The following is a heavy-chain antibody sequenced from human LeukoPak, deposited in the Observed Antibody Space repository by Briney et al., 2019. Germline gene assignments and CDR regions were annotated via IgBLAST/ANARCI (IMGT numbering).Heavy chain of an antibody. J-gene: IGHJ6*02. D-gene: IGHD3-22*01. CDR3: ARETYYDSSGSPSPRGMDV. CDR2: ISYDGSNK. CDR1: GFTFSSYA. Sequence: TGGSLRLSCAASGFTFSSYAMHWVRQAPGKGLEWVAVISYDGSNKYYADSVKGRFTISRDNSKNTLYLQMNSLRAEDTAVYYCARETYYDSSGSPSPRGMDVWGQGTTVTVSS. V-gene: IGHV3-30-3*01.